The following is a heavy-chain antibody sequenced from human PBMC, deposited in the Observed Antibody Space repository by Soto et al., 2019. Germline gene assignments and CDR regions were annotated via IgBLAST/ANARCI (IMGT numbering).Heavy chain of an antibody. CDR2: IYYSGST. CDR1: GGSISCSSYY. D-gene: IGHD1-26*01. Sequence: SETLSLTCTVSGGSISCSSYYWGWIRQPPGKGLEWIGSIYYSGSTYYNPSLKSRVTISVDTSKNRFSLKLSSVTAADTAVYYCARYSGSYFFFDHWGQGTLVTVSS. V-gene: IGHV4-39*01. CDR3: ARYSGSYFFFDH. J-gene: IGHJ4*02.